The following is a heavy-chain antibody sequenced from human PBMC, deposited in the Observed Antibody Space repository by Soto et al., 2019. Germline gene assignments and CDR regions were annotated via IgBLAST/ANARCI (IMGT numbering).Heavy chain of an antibody. CDR2: IYYSGST. V-gene: IGHV4-31*03. J-gene: IGHJ5*02. CDR3: ARSIDP. CDR1: GASVSSGADY. Sequence: SETLSLTCSVSGASVSSGADYWSWIRQYPGKGLEWIGYIYYSGSTYYNPSLKSRVTISVDTSKNQFSLKLSSVTAADTAVYYCARSIDPRGQGTLVTVSS.